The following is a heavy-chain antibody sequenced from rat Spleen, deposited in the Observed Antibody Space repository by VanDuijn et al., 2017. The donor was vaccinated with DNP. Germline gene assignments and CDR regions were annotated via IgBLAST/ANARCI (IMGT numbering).Heavy chain of an antibody. V-gene: IGHV5-31*01. J-gene: IGHJ1*01. D-gene: IGHD5-1*01. Sequence: EVKLVESGGGLVQPGRSLKLSCVASGFTFNSYWMAWIRQVPGKGLEWVASVTSSGGSTYYPDSVKGRFIISRDNARNTLYLQMNSLRSEDTATYYCARGSGTYYWYFDFWGPGTMVTVSS. CDR3: ARGSGTYYWYFDF. CDR2: VTSSGGST. CDR1: GFTFNSYW.